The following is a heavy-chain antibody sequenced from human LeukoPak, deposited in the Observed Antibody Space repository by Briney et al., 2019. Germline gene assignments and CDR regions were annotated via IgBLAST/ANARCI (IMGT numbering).Heavy chain of an antibody. CDR1: GDSISSYY. J-gene: IGHJ4*02. CDR2: IYYSGST. V-gene: IGHV4-59*01. D-gene: IGHD4-4*01. CDR3: ARGGGSNKLFDY. Sequence: SETLSLTCTVSGDSISSYYWSWIRQPPGKGLEWIGYIYYSGSTNYNPSLKSRVTISLDTSKNQFSLRLSSVTAADTAVYYCARGGGSNKLFDYWGQGTLVTVSS.